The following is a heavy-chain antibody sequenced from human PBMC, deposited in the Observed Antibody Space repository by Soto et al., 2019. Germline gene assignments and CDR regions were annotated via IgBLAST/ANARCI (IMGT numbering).Heavy chain of an antibody. CDR1: GDSVSSNSSA. V-gene: IGHV6-1*01. Sequence: SQTLSLTFAISGDSVSSNSSAWNWIRQSPSRGLEWLGRTYYRSKWYNDYAVSVKSRITINPDTSKNQFSLQLNSVTPEDPAVSYCARALPLYSSSWHSYYSYGMDVWGEGTTITVYS. D-gene: IGHD6-13*01. CDR2: TYYRSKWYN. J-gene: IGHJ6*04. CDR3: ARALPLYSSSWHSYYSYGMDV.